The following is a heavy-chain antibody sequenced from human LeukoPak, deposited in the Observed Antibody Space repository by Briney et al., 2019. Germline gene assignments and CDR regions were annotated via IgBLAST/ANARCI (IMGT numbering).Heavy chain of an antibody. CDR1: GGSISSYY. CDR2: IYYSGST. Sequence: SETLSLTCTVSGGSISSYYWSWIRQPPGKGLEWIGYIYYSGSTNYNPSLKSRVTISVDTSKNQFSLKLSSVTAADTAVYYCARFNYDYVWGSYRSFDYWGQGTLATVSS. CDR3: ARFNYDYVWGSYRSFDY. V-gene: IGHV4-59*08. J-gene: IGHJ4*02. D-gene: IGHD3-16*02.